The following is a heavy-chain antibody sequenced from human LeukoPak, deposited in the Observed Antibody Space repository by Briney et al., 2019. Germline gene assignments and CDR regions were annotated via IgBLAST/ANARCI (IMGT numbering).Heavy chain of an antibody. V-gene: IGHV3-48*03. CDR2: ISSSGSTI. CDR1: GFTFSSYE. D-gene: IGHD2-2*01. Sequence: GGSLRLSCAASGFTFSSYEMNWVRQAPGKGLEWVSYISSSGSTIYYADSVKGRFTISRDNAKNSLYLQMNNLRAEDTAVYYCARVMGRYCSSTSCYVDYWGQGTLVTVSS. J-gene: IGHJ4*02. CDR3: ARVMGRYCSSTSCYVDY.